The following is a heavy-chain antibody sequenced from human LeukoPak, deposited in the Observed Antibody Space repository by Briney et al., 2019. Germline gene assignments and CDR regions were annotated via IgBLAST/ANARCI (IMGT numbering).Heavy chain of an antibody. CDR2: IYYSGST. V-gene: IGHV4-59*11. Sequence: SETLSLTCTVSGGSISSHYWSWIRQPPGKGLEWIGYIYYSGSTNYYPSLKSRVTISVDTSKNQFSLKLSSVTAADTAMYYCARTYYYDSSPFDYWGQGTLVTVSS. D-gene: IGHD3-22*01. CDR3: ARTYYYDSSPFDY. CDR1: GGSISSHY. J-gene: IGHJ4*02.